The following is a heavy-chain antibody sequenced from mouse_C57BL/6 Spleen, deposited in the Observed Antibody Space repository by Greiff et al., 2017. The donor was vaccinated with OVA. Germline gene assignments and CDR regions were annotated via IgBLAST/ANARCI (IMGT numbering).Heavy chain of an antibody. CDR3: ARGRDDYDDGFAY. Sequence: VKLVESGAELAKPGASVKLSCKASGYTFTSYWMHWVKQRPGQGLEWIGYINPSSGYTKYNQKFKDKATLTADKSSSTAYMQLSSLTYEDSAVYYCARGRDDYDDGFAYWGQGTLVTVSA. CDR1: GYTFTSYW. D-gene: IGHD2-4*01. J-gene: IGHJ3*01. CDR2: INPSSGYT. V-gene: IGHV1-7*01.